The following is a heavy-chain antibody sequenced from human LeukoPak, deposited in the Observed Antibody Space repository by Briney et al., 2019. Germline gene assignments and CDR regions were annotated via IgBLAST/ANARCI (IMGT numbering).Heavy chain of an antibody. CDR3: ATRTGYSSGWIDY. Sequence: SETLSLTCTVSGGSISSSSYYWGWIRQPPGKGLEWIGSIYYSGSTYYNPSLKSRVTISVDTSKNQFSLNLSSVTAADTAVYYCATRTGYSSGWIDYWGQGTLVTVSS. CDR1: GGSISSSSYY. V-gene: IGHV4-39*01. D-gene: IGHD6-19*01. CDR2: IYYSGST. J-gene: IGHJ4*02.